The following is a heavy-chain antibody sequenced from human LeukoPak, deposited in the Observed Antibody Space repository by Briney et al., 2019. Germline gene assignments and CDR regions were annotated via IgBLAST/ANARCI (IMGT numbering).Heavy chain of an antibody. D-gene: IGHD3-10*01. CDR3: AVYGSGRHGLFDY. Sequence: SETLSLTCSVSGGSITYYWVWIRQPPGKGLEWIGEINHSGSTNYNPSLKSRVTISVDTSKNQFSLKLSSVTAADTAVYYCAVYGSGRHGLFDYWGQGTLVTVSS. CDR2: INHSGST. V-gene: IGHV4-34*01. J-gene: IGHJ4*02. CDR1: GGSITYY.